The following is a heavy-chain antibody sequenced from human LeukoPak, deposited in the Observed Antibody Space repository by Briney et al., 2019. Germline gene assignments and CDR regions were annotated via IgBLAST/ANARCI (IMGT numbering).Heavy chain of an antibody. CDR2: VVPMFGIR. J-gene: IGHJ4*02. CDR3: ATEPSRSYSFDHLDF. V-gene: IGHV1-69*04. Sequence: SVKVSCKTSGGTFNNYAISWVRQAPGQGLEWIGRVVPMFGIRNYPQTFRGRVNITADKATNTVYMELRSLRAEDKAIYYCATEPSRSYSFDHLDFWGLGTPVTVSS. D-gene: IGHD5-12*01. CDR1: GGTFNNYA.